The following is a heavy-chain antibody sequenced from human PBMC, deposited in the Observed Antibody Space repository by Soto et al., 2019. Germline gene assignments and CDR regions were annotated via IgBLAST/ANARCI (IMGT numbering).Heavy chain of an antibody. CDR1: GYTFTSYD. J-gene: IGHJ6*02. D-gene: IGHD1-1*01. CDR3: ARGVDAGVDV. CDR2: MSPNSGAT. V-gene: IGHV1-8*01. Sequence: QVQLVQSGAEVTKPGASVKVSCKASGYTFTSYDINWVRQATGQGLEWMGWMSPNSGATGYAQKFQGRVTMTRDTSIRTDYMELSILRSEDTAIYYCARGVDAGVDVWGQGSTVTVFS.